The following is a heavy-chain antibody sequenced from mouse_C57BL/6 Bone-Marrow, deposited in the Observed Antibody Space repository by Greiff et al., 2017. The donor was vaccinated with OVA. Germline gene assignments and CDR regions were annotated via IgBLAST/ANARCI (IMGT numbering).Heavy chain of an antibody. J-gene: IGHJ3*01. Sequence: ESGPGILQSSQTLSLTCSFSGFSLSTSGMGVSWIRQPSGKGLEWLAHIYWDDDKRYNPSLKSRLTISKDTSRNQVFLKITSVDTADTATYYCARRRAGISWFAYWGQGTLVTVSA. CDR2: IYWDDDK. CDR3: ARRRAGISWFAY. D-gene: IGHD3-3*01. CDR1: GFSLSTSGMG. V-gene: IGHV8-12*01.